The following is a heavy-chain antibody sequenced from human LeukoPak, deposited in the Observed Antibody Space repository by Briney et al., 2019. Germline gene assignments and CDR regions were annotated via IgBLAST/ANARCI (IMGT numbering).Heavy chain of an antibody. CDR2: IRSKAYGGTT. Sequence: GGSLRLSCAASGFTFSSYAMHWVRQAPGKGLEWVGFIRSKAYGGTTEYAASVKGRFTISRDDSKSIAYLQMNSLKTEDTAVYYCTRVRGVISHDAFDIWGQGTMVTVSS. CDR1: GFTFSSYA. D-gene: IGHD3-10*01. V-gene: IGHV3-49*04. J-gene: IGHJ3*02. CDR3: TRVRGVISHDAFDI.